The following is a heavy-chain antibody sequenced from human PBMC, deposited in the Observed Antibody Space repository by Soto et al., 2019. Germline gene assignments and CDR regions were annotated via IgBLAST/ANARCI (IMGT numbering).Heavy chain of an antibody. Sequence: QLVQSGAEVTKPGASVKVSCKTSGYNFSAHYIHWVRQPPGQGLEWMGWISPRRGDHHSADKFQDMLTLPTDTATTTAFMRLSGLRVNDSAVYYCAKGGGYGHGHWGQGTPIIVSS. CDR1: GYNFSAHY. D-gene: IGHD5-12*01. CDR2: ISPRRGDH. J-gene: IGHJ4*02. CDR3: AKGGGYGHGH. V-gene: IGHV1-2*02.